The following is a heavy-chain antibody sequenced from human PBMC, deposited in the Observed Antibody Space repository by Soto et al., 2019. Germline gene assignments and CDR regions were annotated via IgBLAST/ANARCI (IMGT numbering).Heavy chain of an antibody. Sequence: QVQLVESGGGLVKPGGSLRLSCAVSGFTFSDYYMSWIRQAPGKGLEWVSHISGRSYTNYADSVKGRFTTSRDDAKTSLYLQMNSLRAEDTAIYSCARESVPGFYYGMDVWGQGTTVTVS. CDR3: ARESVPGFYYGMDV. V-gene: IGHV3-11*06. J-gene: IGHJ6*02. CDR1: GFTFSDYY. CDR2: ISGRSYT.